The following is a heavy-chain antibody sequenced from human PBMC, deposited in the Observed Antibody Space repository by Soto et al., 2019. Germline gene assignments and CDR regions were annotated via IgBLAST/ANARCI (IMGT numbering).Heavy chain of an antibody. CDR2: ISYDGSNK. CDR1: GFTFSSYG. CDR3: AKEGSDYDILTWSGYYGMDV. Sequence: QVQLVESGGGVVQPGRSLRLSCAASGFTFSSYGMHWVRQAPGKGLEWVAVISYDGSNKYYADSVKGRFTISRDNSKNTLYLQMNSLRAEDPAVYYCAKEGSDYDILTWSGYYGMDVWGQGTTVTVSS. J-gene: IGHJ6*02. D-gene: IGHD3-9*01. V-gene: IGHV3-30*18.